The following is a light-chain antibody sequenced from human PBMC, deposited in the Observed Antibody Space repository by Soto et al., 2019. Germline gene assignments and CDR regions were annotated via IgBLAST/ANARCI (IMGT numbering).Light chain of an antibody. CDR2: EVN. CDR3: RSYAGSNKMI. CDR1: STDVGTYNY. V-gene: IGLV2-8*01. J-gene: IGLJ2*01. Sequence: QSALTQPPSASGSPGQSITISCTGTSTDVGTYNYVSWYQQHPGKAPKHMIYEVNKRPSGVPDRFSGSKSGNTASLTVSVVHAEDEADYYCRSYAGSNKMIFGGGTKLTVL.